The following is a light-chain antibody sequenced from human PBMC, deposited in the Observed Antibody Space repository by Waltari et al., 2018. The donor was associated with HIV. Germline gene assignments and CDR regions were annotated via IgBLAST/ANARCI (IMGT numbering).Light chain of an antibody. CDR2: GAS. J-gene: IGKJ2*01. V-gene: IGKV3-15*01. Sequence: EIVMTQSPATLSVSPGERATLSCRASQNITSNLAWYQQKPGQAPRLLIYGASTRATGIPARFSGSGSGTEFTLTISSLQSEDFAVFYCQHYHNWPPYTFGQGTKLEIK. CDR1: QNITSN. CDR3: QHYHNWPPYT.